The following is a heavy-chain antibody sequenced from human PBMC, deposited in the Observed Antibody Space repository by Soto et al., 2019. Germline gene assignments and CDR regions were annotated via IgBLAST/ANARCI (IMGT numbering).Heavy chain of an antibody. V-gene: IGHV1-3*01. Sequence: ASVKVSCKASGNTVPNYAIHWVRQAPGQRLEWMGWINGGNGNTYYSEHFQGRVTFTADESTSTAYMELSSLRSEDTAVYYCASPHWRQQLDHFDYWGQGTLVTVSS. CDR3: ASPHWRQQLDHFDY. CDR2: INGGNGNT. CDR1: GNTVPNYA. J-gene: IGHJ4*02. D-gene: IGHD6-13*01.